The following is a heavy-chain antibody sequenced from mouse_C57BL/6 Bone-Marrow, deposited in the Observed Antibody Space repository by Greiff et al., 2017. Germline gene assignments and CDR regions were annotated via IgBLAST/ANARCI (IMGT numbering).Heavy chain of an antibody. Sequence: QVQLQQPGAELVMPGASVKLSCKASGYTFTSYWMHWVKQRPGQGLEWIGEIDPSDNYTNYNQKFKGKSTLTVDKSSSTAYMQLSSLTSEDSAVYYCARESNYARDYWGQGTSVTVSS. CDR2: IDPSDNYT. D-gene: IGHD5-1*01. V-gene: IGHV1-69*01. J-gene: IGHJ4*01. CDR3: ARESNYARDY. CDR1: GYTFTSYW.